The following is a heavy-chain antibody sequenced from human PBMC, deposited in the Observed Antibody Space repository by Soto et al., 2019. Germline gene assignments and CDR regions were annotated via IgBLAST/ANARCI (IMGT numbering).Heavy chain of an antibody. CDR1: DYFGTYY. D-gene: IGHD3-16*02. J-gene: IGHJ4*02. CDR3: VREGGGYRFDR. Sequence: TSETLSLTCTGDYFGTYYWSWIRQPPGKGLECVGYIYSSEHFKYNPSLKSRLTLSVDPSKKQVSLRLTSVTAADTAVYYCVREGGGYRFDRWGQGTLVTVS. CDR2: IYSSEHF. V-gene: IGHV4-59*01.